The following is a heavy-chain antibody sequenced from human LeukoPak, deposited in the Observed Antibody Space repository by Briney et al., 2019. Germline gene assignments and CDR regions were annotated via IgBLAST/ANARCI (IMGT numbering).Heavy chain of an antibody. CDR3: ARGIAARY. CDR2: INHSGST. J-gene: IGHJ4*02. Sequence: SSETLSLTCAVYGGSFSGYYWSWIRQPPGKGLEWIGEINHSGSTNYNPSLKSRVTISVDTSKNQFSLKLSFVTAADTAVYYCARGIAARYWGQGTLVTVSS. D-gene: IGHD6-6*01. V-gene: IGHV4-34*01. CDR1: GGSFSGYY.